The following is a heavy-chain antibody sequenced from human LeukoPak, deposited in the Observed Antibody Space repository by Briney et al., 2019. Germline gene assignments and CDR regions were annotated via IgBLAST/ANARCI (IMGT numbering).Heavy chain of an antibody. V-gene: IGHV1-2*02. CDR1: GYTFTVYY. Sequence: GASGKLCCKASGYTFTVYYMHWVRQAPGQRLEWMGRINPNSGDTKYAQNFQGRVTITSDTSIDTAYMDLSSLRSDDTAVYYCARVGFERPRSSITVVRGVIRPNAFDLWGQGTMVTVSS. J-gene: IGHJ3*01. CDR3: ARVGFERPRSSITVVRGVIRPNAFDL. CDR2: INPNSGDT. D-gene: IGHD3-10*01.